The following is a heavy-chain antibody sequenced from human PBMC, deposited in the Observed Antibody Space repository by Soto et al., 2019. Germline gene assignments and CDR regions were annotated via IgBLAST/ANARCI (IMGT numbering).Heavy chain of an antibody. CDR1: GGTFSSYA. J-gene: IGHJ6*02. V-gene: IGHV1-69*12. CDR3: ARHPRQNYYYGMDV. Sequence: QVPLVQSGAEVKKPGSSVKVSCKASGGTFSSYAISWVRQAPGQGLEWMGGIIPIFGTANYAQKFQGRVTITADESTRTAFMELSSLRSEDTAVYYCARHPRQNYYYGMDVWGQGTTVTVSS. CDR2: IIPIFGTA.